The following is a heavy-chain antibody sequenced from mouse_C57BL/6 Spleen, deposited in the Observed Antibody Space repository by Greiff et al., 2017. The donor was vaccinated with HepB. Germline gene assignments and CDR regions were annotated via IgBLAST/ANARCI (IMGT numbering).Heavy chain of an antibody. CDR3: AREGAYYGSSYDYFDY. J-gene: IGHJ2*02. D-gene: IGHD1-1*01. CDR2: ISDGGSYT. Sequence: DVQLVESGGGLVKPGGSLKLSCAASGFTFSSYAMSWVRQTPEKRLEWVATISDGGSYTYYPDNVKGRFTISRDNAKNNLYLQMSHLKSEDTAMYYCAREGAYYGSSYDYFDYWGQGTSLTVSS. V-gene: IGHV5-4*01. CDR1: GFTFSSYA.